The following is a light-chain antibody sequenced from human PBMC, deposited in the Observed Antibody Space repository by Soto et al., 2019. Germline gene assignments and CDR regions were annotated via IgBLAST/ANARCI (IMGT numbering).Light chain of an antibody. CDR1: QSVSSN. V-gene: IGKV3-15*01. J-gene: IGKJ4*01. CDR2: GTS. Sequence: ERVMTQSPATLSVSPGERATLSCRASQSVSSNLAWYQQKPGQVPRLLIYGTSTRATGVPARFSGNGSGTEFTLTVSGLQSEDFAVYYCQQYNDWPLTFGGGTKVEIK. CDR3: QQYNDWPLT.